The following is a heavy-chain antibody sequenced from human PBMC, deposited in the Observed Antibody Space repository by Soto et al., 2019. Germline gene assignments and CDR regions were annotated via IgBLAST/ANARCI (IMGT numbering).Heavy chain of an antibody. D-gene: IGHD3-9*01. J-gene: IGHJ5*02. CDR2: INPNSGGT. Sequence: ASVKVSCKASGYTFTGYYMHWVRQAPGQGLEWMGWINPNSGGTNYAQKFQGWVTMTRDTSISTAYMELSRLRSDDTAVYYCARASKYYDISTRHPNWFDPWGQGPLVTVSS. CDR1: GYTFTGYY. V-gene: IGHV1-2*04. CDR3: ARASKYYDISTRHPNWFDP.